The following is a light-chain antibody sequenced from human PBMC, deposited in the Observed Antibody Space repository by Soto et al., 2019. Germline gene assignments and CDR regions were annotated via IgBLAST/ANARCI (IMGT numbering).Light chain of an antibody. CDR3: QQYKKWPRT. V-gene: IGKV3-20*01. CDR2: GAS. Sequence: EIVLTQSPGILSLSPGERASLSCGASQSISSSFLAWYQQKPGQAPRLLIYGASSRATGIPDRFSGTGSETDFTLTISRLEPEDFAVYYCQQYKKWPRTFGQGTKVDIK. CDR1: QSISSSF. J-gene: IGKJ2*01.